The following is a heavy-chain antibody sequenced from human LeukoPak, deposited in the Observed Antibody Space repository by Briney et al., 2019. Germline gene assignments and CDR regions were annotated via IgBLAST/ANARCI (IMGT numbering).Heavy chain of an antibody. J-gene: IGHJ6*02. CDR2: IIPIFGIA. Sequence: SVKVSCKASGGTFSSYAISWVRQAPGQGLEWMGRIIPIFGIANYAQKFQGRVTITADKSTSTAYMELSSLRSEDTAVYYCASTDGYSNDYYYGMDVWGQGTTVTVSS. V-gene: IGHV1-69*04. CDR3: ASTDGYSNDYYYGMDV. CDR1: GGTFSSYA. D-gene: IGHD5-24*01.